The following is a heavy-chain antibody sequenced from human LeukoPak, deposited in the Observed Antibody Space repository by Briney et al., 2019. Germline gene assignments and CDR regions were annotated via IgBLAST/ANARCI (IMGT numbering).Heavy chain of an antibody. CDR3: ARSSISYWFDP. D-gene: IGHD6-19*01. Sequence: PSETLSLTCTVSGGSISSYYGSWIRQPPGKGLEWIGYIYYSGSTNYNPSLKSRVTISVDTSKNQFSLKLSSVTAADTAVYYCARSSISYWFDPWGQGTLVTVSS. V-gene: IGHV4-59*01. CDR2: IYYSGST. J-gene: IGHJ5*02. CDR1: GGSISSYY.